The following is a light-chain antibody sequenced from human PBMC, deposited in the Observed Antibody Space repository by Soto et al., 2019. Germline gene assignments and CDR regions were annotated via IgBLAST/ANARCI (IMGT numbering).Light chain of an antibody. V-gene: IGKV3-20*01. CDR2: GVS. J-gene: IGKJ1*01. Sequence: EIVLTQSPGTLSLSPGERATLSCRASQSVPSNFLAWYQQKTGQAPILVIYGVSRRATGIPDRFSGSGSGTDFTLTISRLEPEDFAVYYCQQYDSSWTCGQGTKVEIK. CDR1: QSVPSNF. CDR3: QQYDSSWT.